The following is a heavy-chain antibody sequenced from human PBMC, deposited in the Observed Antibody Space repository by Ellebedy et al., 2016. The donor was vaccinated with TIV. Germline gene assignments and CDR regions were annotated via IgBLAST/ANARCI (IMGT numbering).Heavy chain of an antibody. CDR2: IIPIFGTA. V-gene: IGHV1-69*13. D-gene: IGHD6-19*01. CDR3: ARAGYSSRGPGRMDV. CDR1: GGTFSNHA. Sequence: SVKVSCXASGGTFSNHAISWVRQAPGQGLEWMGGIIPIFGTANYAQKLQGRVTITADDSMSTGYMELSSLKSEDTAVYYCARAGYSSRGPGRMDVWGQGTTVIVSS. J-gene: IGHJ6*02.